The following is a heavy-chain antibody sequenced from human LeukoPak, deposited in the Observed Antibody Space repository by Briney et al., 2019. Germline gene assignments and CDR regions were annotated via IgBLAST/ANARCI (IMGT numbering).Heavy chain of an antibody. J-gene: IGHJ4*02. V-gene: IGHV3-15*01. CDR3: TTQRSRITMVRGVIRSDH. D-gene: IGHD3-10*01. Sequence: TGGSLRLSCAASGFTFNSYWMHWVRQAPGKGLEWVGRIKSKTDGGTTDYAAPVKGRFTISRDDSKNTLYLQMNSLKTEDTAVYYCTTQRSRITMVRGVIRSDHWGQGTLVTVSS. CDR1: GFTFNSYW. CDR2: IKSKTDGGTT.